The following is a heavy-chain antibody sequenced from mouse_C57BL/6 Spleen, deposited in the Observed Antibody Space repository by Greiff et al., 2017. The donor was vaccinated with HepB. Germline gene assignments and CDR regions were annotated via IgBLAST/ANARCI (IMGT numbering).Heavy chain of an antibody. CDR1: GYTFTSYT. Sequence: QVQLQQSGAELARPGASVKMSCKASGYTFTSYTMHWVKQRPGQGLEWIGYINPSSGYTKYNQKFKDKATLTADKASSTVYMQLSSLTSEDSAVYYCARGGRENFDYWGQGTPLTVSS. V-gene: IGHV1-4*01. J-gene: IGHJ2*01. CDR3: ARGGRENFDY. CDR2: INPSSGYT.